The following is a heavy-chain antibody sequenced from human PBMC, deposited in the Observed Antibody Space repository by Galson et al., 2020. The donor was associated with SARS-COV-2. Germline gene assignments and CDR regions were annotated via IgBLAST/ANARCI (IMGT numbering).Heavy chain of an antibody. CDR2: ISSSGSTI. CDR3: ARYIAAAGTAFDY. V-gene: IGHV3-48*03. D-gene: IGHD6-13*01. Sequence: GGSLRLSCAASGFTFSSYEMNWVRQAPGKGLEWVSYISSSGSTIYYADSVKGRFTISRDNAKNSLYLQMNSLRAEDTAVYYCARYIAAAGTAFDYWGQGTLVTVSS. J-gene: IGHJ4*02. CDR1: GFTFSSYE.